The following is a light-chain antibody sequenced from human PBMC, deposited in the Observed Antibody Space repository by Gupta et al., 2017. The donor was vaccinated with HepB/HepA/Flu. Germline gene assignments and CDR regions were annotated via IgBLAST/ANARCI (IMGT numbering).Light chain of an antibody. CDR2: DVS. V-gene: IGLV2-14*03. Sequence: QSALTHPASVSAYPSQSITISRTGTSSHGDAYNYVSSYQHHPGKALKLMIYDVSKRPAGVSNCFSDSKSSNTASLTISGLQDEDEADYYCRSYTSSFTWVFGGGTKLTVL. CDR1: SSHGDAYNY. J-gene: IGLJ3*02. CDR3: RSYTSSFTWV.